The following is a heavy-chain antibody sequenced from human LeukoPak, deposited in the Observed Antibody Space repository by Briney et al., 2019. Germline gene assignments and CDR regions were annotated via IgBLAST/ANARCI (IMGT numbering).Heavy chain of an antibody. Sequence: GGSLRLSCAASGFTFSSYAMSWVRQAPGKGLEWVSSISGSGGGTYYADSVKGRFTISRDDSKNTLYLQMNSLRAEDTAVYYCAKDLGRYRNNYFDYWGQGTLVTVSS. CDR3: AKDLGRYRNNYFDY. CDR1: GFTFSSYA. J-gene: IGHJ4*02. D-gene: IGHD1-26*01. V-gene: IGHV3-23*01. CDR2: ISGSGGGT.